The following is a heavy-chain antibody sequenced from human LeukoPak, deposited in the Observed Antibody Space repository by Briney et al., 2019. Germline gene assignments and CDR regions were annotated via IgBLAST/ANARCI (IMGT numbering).Heavy chain of an antibody. J-gene: IGHJ5*02. Sequence: ASVKVSCKASGGTFSSYAISWVRQAPGQGLEWMGRIIPILGIANYAQKFQGRVTITADKSTSTAYMELSSLRSEDTAVYYCARERITIFGVVITLNNWFDPWGQGTLVTVSS. CDR1: GGTFSSYA. D-gene: IGHD3-3*01. CDR2: IIPILGIA. CDR3: ARERITIFGVVITLNNWFDP. V-gene: IGHV1-69*04.